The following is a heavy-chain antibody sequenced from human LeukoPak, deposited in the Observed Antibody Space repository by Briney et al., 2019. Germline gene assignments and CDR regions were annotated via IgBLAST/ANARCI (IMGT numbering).Heavy chain of an antibody. J-gene: IGHJ4*02. CDR1: GFSFSSYG. D-gene: IGHD3-10*01. CDR3: ARAQRFSVDTVRVFDY. V-gene: IGHV3-66*01. CDR2: IYSGGST. Sequence: GGSLRLSCAASGFSFSSYGMHWVRQAPGKGLEWVSVIYSGGSTYYADSVKGRFTISRDNSKNTLYLQMNSLRAEDTAVYYCARAQRFSVDTVRVFDYWGQGTLVTVSS.